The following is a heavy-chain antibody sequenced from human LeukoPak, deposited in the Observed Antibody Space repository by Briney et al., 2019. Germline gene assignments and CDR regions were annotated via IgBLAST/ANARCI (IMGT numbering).Heavy chain of an antibody. CDR2: VTHSGST. CDR1: GWSFSDHF. CDR3: ARVLIGTLAY. D-gene: IGHD1-7*01. J-gene: IGHJ4*02. V-gene: IGHV4-34*01. Sequence: SETLSLTCAVYGWSFSDHFWTWVRQPPGKGLEWIEEVTHSGSTNSNPSLKSRVTVSVDTSKNQFSLNLSSVTAADTAVYYCARVLIGTLAYWGQGILVTVSS.